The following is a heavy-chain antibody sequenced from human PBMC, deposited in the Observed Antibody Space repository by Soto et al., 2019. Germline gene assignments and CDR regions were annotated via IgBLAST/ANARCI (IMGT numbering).Heavy chain of an antibody. CDR2: MNPNSGNT. J-gene: IGHJ5*02. V-gene: IGHV1-8*01. Sequence: QVQLVQSGAEVKKPGASVKVSCKASGYTFTSYDINWVRQATGQGLEWMGWMNPNSGNTGYAQKFQGSVTMTRNTSIITAYMELSSLRSEDTAVYYCARARRGVYGDWFDPWGQGTLVTVSS. CDR3: ARARRGVYGDWFDP. D-gene: IGHD4-17*01. CDR1: GYTFTSYD.